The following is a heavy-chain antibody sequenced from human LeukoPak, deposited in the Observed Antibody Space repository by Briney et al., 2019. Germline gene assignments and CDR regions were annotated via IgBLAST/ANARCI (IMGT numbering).Heavy chain of an antibody. CDR1: GYTFTGYY. J-gene: IGHJ6*03. D-gene: IGHD6-13*01. CDR2: MNPNSGNT. V-gene: IGHV1-8*02. CDR3: ARVESSSWYVRYYYYYMDV. Sequence: ASVKVSCKTSGYTFTGYYIHWARQAPGQGLEWMGWMNPNSGNTGYAQKFQGRVTMTRNTSISTAYMELSSLRSEDTAVYYCARVESSSWYVRYYYYYMDVWGKGTTVTISS.